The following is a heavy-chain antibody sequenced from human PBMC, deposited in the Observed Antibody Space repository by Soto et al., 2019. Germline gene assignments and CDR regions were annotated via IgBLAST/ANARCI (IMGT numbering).Heavy chain of an antibody. CDR2: INTDGATS. CDR3: AREAGYCSTTSCYRRAFDT. V-gene: IGHV3-74*03. CDR1: GVTFSGHW. Sequence: VQLVESGGDLVQPGGSLRLSCAASGVTFSGHWMHWVRQVPGKGREWVSRINTDGATSTYADSVKGRFTISRDNAKNTLYLRMSALRAEDTALYYCAREAGYCSTTSCYRRAFDTWGQGTTVTVSS. D-gene: IGHD2-2*01. J-gene: IGHJ3*02.